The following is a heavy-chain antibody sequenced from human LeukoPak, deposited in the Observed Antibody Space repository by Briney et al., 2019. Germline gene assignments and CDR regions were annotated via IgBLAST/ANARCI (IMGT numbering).Heavy chain of an antibody. D-gene: IGHD2-15*01. V-gene: IGHV1-46*01. CDR2: INPSGGST. J-gene: IGHJ4*02. CDR1: GYTFTSYY. CDR3: TRDGPYCSDFTCYVDY. Sequence: ASVTVSCKASGYTFTSYYMHWARQAPGQGLEWMGGINPSGGSTSYAQKFQGRVTMTRDTSTSTVHMELNSLRSEDTAVYYCTRDGPYCSDFTCYVDYWGQGALVTVSS.